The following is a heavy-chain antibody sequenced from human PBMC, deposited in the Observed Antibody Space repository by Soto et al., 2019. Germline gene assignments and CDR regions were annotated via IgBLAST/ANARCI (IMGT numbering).Heavy chain of an antibody. CDR2: ISYDGSNK. Sequence: GGSLRLSCAASGFTFSSYGMHWVRQAPGKGLEWVAVISYDGSNKYYADSVKGRFTISRDNSKNTLYLQMNSLRAEDTAVYYCAKDGDKASYYYYYGMDVWGQGTTVTVSS. J-gene: IGHJ6*02. CDR3: AKDGDKASYYYYYGMDV. V-gene: IGHV3-30*18. CDR1: GFTFSSYG. D-gene: IGHD7-27*01.